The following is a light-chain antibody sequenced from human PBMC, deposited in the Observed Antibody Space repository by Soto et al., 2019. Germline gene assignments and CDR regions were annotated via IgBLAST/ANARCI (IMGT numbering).Light chain of an antibody. V-gene: IGKV3-15*01. Sequence: EIVMTQSPATLSVSPGERATLSCRASQSVSSNLAWYQQKPGQAPRLLIYGASTRAPGIPARFSGSGSGTEFTLSISSLQSEDFAVYYCKQYKEWPPFTFGQGTRLENK. J-gene: IGKJ5*01. CDR2: GAS. CDR3: KQYKEWPPFT. CDR1: QSVSSN.